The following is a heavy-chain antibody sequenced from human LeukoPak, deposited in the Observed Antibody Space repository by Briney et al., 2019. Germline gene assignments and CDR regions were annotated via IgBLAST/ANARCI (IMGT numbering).Heavy chain of an antibody. CDR1: GYTFTSYD. CDR3: ARDGEGQLPYYYYMDV. Sequence: ASVKVSCKAAGYTFTSYDINWVRQATGQGLEWMGWMNPNSGNTGYAQKFQGRVTMTRNTSISTAYMELSSLRAEDTAVYYCARDGEGQLPYYYYMDVWGKGTTVTVSS. D-gene: IGHD2-2*01. V-gene: IGHV1-8*01. CDR2: MNPNSGNT. J-gene: IGHJ6*03.